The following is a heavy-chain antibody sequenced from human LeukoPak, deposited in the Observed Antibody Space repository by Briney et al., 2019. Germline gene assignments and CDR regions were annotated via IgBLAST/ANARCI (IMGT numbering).Heavy chain of an antibody. Sequence: PSETLSLTCTVSGGSISSYYWSWIRPPAGKGLEWIGRIYTSGSTNYNPSLKSRVTMSVDTSKNQFSLKLSSVTAADTAVYYRAGDRAGVFGVVIIDYWGQGTLVTVSS. CDR2: IYTSGST. CDR1: GGSISSYY. CDR3: AGDRAGVFGVVIIDY. J-gene: IGHJ4*02. D-gene: IGHD3-3*01. V-gene: IGHV4-4*07.